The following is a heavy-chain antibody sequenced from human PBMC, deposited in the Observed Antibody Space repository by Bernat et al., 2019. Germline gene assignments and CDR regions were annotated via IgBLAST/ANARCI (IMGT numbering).Heavy chain of an antibody. V-gene: IGHV1-69*01. CDR2: IIPIFGTA. CDR1: GGTFSSYA. J-gene: IGHJ6*02. CDR3: ARVTSATGYYYYYGMDV. Sequence: QVQLVQSGAEVKKPGSSVKVSCKASGGTFSSYAISWVRQAPGQGLEWMGGIIPIFGTANYAQKFQGRVTITADESTSTAYMELSSLRSEDTAMYYCARVTSATGYYYYYGMDVWGQGTTVTVSS. D-gene: IGHD3-9*01.